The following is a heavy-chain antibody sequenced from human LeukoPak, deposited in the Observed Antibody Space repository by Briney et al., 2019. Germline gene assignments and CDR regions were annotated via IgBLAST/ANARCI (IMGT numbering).Heavy chain of an antibody. CDR1: GGSFSGYY. CDR3: ARRWLHRKGFDY. Sequence: SETLSLTCAVYGGSFSGYYWSWIRQPPGKGLEWIGEINHSGCTTYNPSLKSRVTISVDTSKNQFSLKLSSVTAADTAVYYCARRWLHRKGFDYWGQGTLVTVSS. J-gene: IGHJ4*02. D-gene: IGHD5-24*01. CDR2: INHSGCT. V-gene: IGHV4-34*01.